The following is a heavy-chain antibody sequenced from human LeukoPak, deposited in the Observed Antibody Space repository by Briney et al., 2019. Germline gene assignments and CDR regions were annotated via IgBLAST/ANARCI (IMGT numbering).Heavy chain of an antibody. CDR1: GGSFSGYC. Sequence: SETLSLTCAVYGGSFSGYCWSWIRQPPGKGLEWIGYIYYSGSTNYNPSLKSRVTISVDTSKNQFPLKLSSVTAADTAVYYCASSIAAAGTGAFDIWGQGTMVTVSS. J-gene: IGHJ3*02. CDR3: ASSIAAAGTGAFDI. CDR2: IYYSGST. V-gene: IGHV4-59*01. D-gene: IGHD6-13*01.